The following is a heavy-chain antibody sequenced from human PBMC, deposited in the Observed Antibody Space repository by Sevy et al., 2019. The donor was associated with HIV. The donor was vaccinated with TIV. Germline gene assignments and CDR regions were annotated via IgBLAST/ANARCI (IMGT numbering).Heavy chain of an antibody. Sequence: GESLKISCAASGFTFSSYAMSWVRQAPGKGLEWVSAISGSGGSTYYADSVKGRFTISRDNSKNTLYLQMNSLRAEDTAVYYCAKGGGYSYGYRWYFDYWGQGTLVTVSS. CDR2: ISGSGGST. J-gene: IGHJ4*02. CDR1: GFTFSSYA. CDR3: AKGGGYSYGYRWYFDY. D-gene: IGHD5-18*01. V-gene: IGHV3-23*01.